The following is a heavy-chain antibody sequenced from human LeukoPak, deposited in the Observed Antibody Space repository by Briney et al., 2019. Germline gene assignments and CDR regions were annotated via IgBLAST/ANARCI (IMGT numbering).Heavy chain of an antibody. CDR3: ARHKRSGTYYFDY. CDR2: IYTSGST. CDR1: GGSISSGSYY. D-gene: IGHD1-26*01. J-gene: IGHJ4*02. Sequence: PSQTLSLTCTVSGGSISSGSYYWSWIRQPAGKGLEWIGRIYTSGSTNYNPSLKSRVTISVDTSKNQFSLKLSSVTAADTAVYYCARHKRSGTYYFDYWGQGTLVTVSS. V-gene: IGHV4-61*02.